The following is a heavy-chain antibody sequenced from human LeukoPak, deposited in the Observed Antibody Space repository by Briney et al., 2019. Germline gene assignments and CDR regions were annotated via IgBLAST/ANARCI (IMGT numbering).Heavy chain of an antibody. J-gene: IGHJ3*02. Sequence: SETLSLTCTVSGGSIRSSSYYWGWIRQPPGKGLEWIGSIYYSGSTYYNPSLKSRVTISIDMSKSQFSLKLTSVTAADAAAYYCARPYRIRSAFDIWGQGTMVTVSS. CDR3: ARPYRIRSAFDI. V-gene: IGHV4-39*01. CDR1: GGSIRSSSYY. D-gene: IGHD2-2*02. CDR2: IYYSGST.